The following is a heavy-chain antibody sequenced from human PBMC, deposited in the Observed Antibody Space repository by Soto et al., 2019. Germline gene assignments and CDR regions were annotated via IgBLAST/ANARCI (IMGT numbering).Heavy chain of an antibody. Sequence: SEPLSLTCSVSGGSIRSAGYSWIWILHAPGKGLEWIGYIYHSGSTYYNPSLKSRVTISVDRSKNQFSLKLSSVTAADTALYYCARDVGYTGYEQGNPFDLWGQGTMVTVSS. CDR1: GGSIRSAGYS. V-gene: IGHV4-30-2*01. CDR3: ARDVGYTGYEQGNPFDL. J-gene: IGHJ3*01. CDR2: IYHSGST. D-gene: IGHD5-12*01.